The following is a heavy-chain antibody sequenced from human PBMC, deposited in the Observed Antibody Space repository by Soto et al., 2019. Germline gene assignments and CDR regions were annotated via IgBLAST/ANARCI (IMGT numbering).Heavy chain of an antibody. Sequence: SVKVSCKASGGTFSSYAISWVRQAPGQGLEWMGGIIPIFGTANCAQKFQGRVTITADKSTSTAYMELSSLRSEDTAVYYRAKDMTITFPIHYYYGMDVWGQGTTVTVSS. D-gene: IGHD3-16*01. J-gene: IGHJ6*02. V-gene: IGHV1-69*06. CDR2: IIPIFGTA. CDR1: GGTFSSYA. CDR3: AKDMTITFPIHYYYGMDV.